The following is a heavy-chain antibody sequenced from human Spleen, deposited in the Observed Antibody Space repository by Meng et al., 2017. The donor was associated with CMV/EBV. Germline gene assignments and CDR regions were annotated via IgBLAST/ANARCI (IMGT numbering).Heavy chain of an antibody. V-gene: IGHV3-48*03. CDR3: VRDKKALDYYYGMDV. CDR2: ISSSGSTI. CDR1: GFTFSSYE. Sequence: GGSLRLSCAASGFTFSSYEMNWVRQAPGKGLEWVSYISSSGSTIYYADSVKGRFTISRDNAKNSLYLQMNSLRAEDTAVYYCVRDKKALDYYYGMDVWGQGTTVTVSS. J-gene: IGHJ6*02.